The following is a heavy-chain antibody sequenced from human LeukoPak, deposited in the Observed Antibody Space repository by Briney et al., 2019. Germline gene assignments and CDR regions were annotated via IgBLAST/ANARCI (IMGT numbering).Heavy chain of an antibody. J-gene: IGHJ4*02. V-gene: IGHV3-23*01. D-gene: IGHD3-22*01. CDR1: GFTFSRSA. CDR3: AKDGLYYDGSEHVYYFDS. Sequence: GGSLRLSCAASGFTFSRSAMTWVRQGPGAGLEFVASIIYSGGATYYADSVKGRFTISRDNSKNTLYLQMNSLRAEDTALYYCAKDGLYYDGSEHVYYFDSWGQGTLVTVSS. CDR2: IIYSGGAT.